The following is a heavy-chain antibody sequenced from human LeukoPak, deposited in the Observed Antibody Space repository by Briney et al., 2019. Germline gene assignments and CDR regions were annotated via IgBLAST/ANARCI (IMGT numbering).Heavy chain of an antibody. Sequence: GGSLRLSCAASGFTFSGSAMHWVRQASGKGLEWVGRIRSKANSYATAYAASVKGRFTISRDDSKNTAYLQMNSLKTEDTAVYYCTRHEPMGGWYAYGMDVWAKGPRSPSP. D-gene: IGHD6-19*01. CDR2: IRSKANSYAT. J-gene: IGHJ6*02. V-gene: IGHV3-73*01. CDR3: TRHEPMGGWYAYGMDV. CDR1: GFTFSGSA.